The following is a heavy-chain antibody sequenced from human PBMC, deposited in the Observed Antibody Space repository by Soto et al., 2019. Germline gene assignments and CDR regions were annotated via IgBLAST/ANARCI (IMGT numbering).Heavy chain of an antibody. D-gene: IGHD1-1*01. CDR2: IKEDGCEK. CDR3: ARATGMTRFDP. CDR1: GFTFSSHW. V-gene: IGHV3-7*04. J-gene: IGHJ5*02. Sequence: EVQLVESGGGLVQPGGSLRLSCAASGFTFSSHWMTWVRQAPGKGLEWVANIKEDGCEKNYVDSVKGRFTISRDNAKNSLSLQMDGLRAEDTAVYYCARATGMTRFDPWGQGTLVTVSS.